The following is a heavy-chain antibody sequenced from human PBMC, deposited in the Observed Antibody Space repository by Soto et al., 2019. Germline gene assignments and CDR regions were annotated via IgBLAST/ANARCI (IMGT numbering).Heavy chain of an antibody. Sequence: SENLSLTCTVSGGSLSSSSYYWGWVRQPPGKGLGWVGGIYYSGSTQYNPSPKSPVTISVDTSKNQFSLKMSSVTAADTAVYYCAGRQAAAGILDYRGQGTSVTVSS. D-gene: IGHD6-13*01. V-gene: IGHV4-39*01. J-gene: IGHJ4*02. CDR3: AGRQAAAGILDY. CDR2: IYYSGST. CDR1: GGSLSSSSYY.